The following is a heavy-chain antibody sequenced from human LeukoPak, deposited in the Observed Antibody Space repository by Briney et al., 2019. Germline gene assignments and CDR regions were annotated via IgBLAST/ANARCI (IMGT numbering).Heavy chain of an antibody. CDR3: AKGNYYDSSGRGAFDY. Sequence: PGGSLRLSCAASGFTFSSYAMSWVRQAPGKGLEWVSAISGSGGSTYYADSVNGRVTISRDNSKNTLYLQMNSLRAEDTAVYYCAKGNYYDSSGRGAFDYWGQGTLVTVSS. CDR2: ISGSGGST. V-gene: IGHV3-23*01. CDR1: GFTFSSYA. D-gene: IGHD3-22*01. J-gene: IGHJ4*02.